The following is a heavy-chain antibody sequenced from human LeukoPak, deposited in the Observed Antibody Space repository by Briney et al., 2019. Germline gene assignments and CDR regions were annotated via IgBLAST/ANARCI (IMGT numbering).Heavy chain of an antibody. CDR3: AKDLMASVSLYYMDV. CDR1: GFTFDDYA. J-gene: IGHJ6*03. D-gene: IGHD5-24*01. Sequence: GGSLRLSCAASGFTFDDYAMHWVRQAPGKGLEWVSGISWNYGTIVYADSVKGRFTISRDNTKNSLYLQMNGLRAEDTALYYCAKDLMASVSLYYMDVWGKGTTVTVSS. V-gene: IGHV3-9*01. CDR2: ISWNYGTI.